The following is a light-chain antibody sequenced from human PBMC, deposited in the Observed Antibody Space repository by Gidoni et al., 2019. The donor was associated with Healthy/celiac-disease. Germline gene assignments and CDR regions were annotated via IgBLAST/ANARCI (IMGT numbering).Light chain of an antibody. V-gene: IGKV3-11*01. CDR1: QSVSSY. Sequence: EIVLTQSPATLSLSPGERATLACRASQSVSSYLAWYQQKPGQAPRLLIYDASNRAPGIPARFSGSGSGTDFTLTISSLEPEDFAVYYCQQRSNWPFLAFXXXTRLEIK. J-gene: IGKJ5*01. CDR3: QQRSNWPFLA. CDR2: DAS.